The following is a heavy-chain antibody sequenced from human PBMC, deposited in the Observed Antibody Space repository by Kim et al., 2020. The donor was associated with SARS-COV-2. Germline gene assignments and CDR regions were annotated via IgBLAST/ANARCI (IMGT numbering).Heavy chain of an antibody. V-gene: IGHV4-61*01. J-gene: IGHJ4*02. CDR1: GASVTTGRYY. Sequence: SETLSLTCIVSGASVTTGRYYWTWIRQPPGKGLEWIGNIYYSGSSNYNPSLRSRVTISVDTSENQFSLRLRSVTAADTAMYYCAGFFIAAAGSSNYWGQG. CDR3: AGFFIAAAGSSNY. D-gene: IGHD6-13*01. CDR2: IYYSGSS.